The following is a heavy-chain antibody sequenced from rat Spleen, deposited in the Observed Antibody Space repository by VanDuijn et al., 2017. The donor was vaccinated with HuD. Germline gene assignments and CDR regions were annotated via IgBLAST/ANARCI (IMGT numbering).Heavy chain of an antibody. V-gene: IGHV5-7*01. D-gene: IGHD1-1*01. J-gene: IGHJ2*01. CDR3: TRGGYYRY. Sequence: EVQLVESGGGFVQPGRSLKLSCAASGFTFSDYNMAWVRQAPTRGLEWVAAISYDGITYYRDSVRGRFTISRDNAKSTLYLEMDSLRSEDTATYYCTRGGYYRYWGQGVMVTVSS. CDR2: ISYDGIT. CDR1: GFTFSDYN.